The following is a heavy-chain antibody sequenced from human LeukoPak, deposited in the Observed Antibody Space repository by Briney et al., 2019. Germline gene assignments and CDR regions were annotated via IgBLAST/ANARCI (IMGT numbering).Heavy chain of an antibody. D-gene: IGHD3-22*01. CDR2: IYISGST. CDR1: GFTVSTNY. Sequence: GSLRLSCAASGFTVSTNYMSWIRQPAGKGLEWIGRIYISGSTNYNPSLKSRVTMSLDTSKNQLSLKLSSVTAADTAVYYCASLYYDSGGYSRDYWGQGTLVTVSS. J-gene: IGHJ4*02. CDR3: ASLYYDSGGYSRDY. V-gene: IGHV4-4*07.